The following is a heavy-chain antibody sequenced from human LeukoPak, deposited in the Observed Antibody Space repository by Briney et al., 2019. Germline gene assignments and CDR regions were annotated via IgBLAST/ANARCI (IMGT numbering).Heavy chain of an antibody. CDR1: GFTFSRYW. D-gene: IGHD5-24*01. Sequence: PGGSLRLSCAASGFTFSRYWMHWVRQAPGKGLVWVSHIYSDGSATNYADSVQGRFTISRDNPKNTLYLQMNRLRAEDTAVYYCARGGDGYNPDYFDYWGQGTLVIVSS. J-gene: IGHJ4*02. CDR2: IYSDGSAT. CDR3: ARGGDGYNPDYFDY. V-gene: IGHV3-74*01.